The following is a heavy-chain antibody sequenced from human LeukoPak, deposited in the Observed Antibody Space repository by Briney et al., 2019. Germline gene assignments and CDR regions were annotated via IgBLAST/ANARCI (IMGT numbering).Heavy chain of an antibody. CDR1: GVSISSGDYY. Sequence: SETLSLTCTVSGVSISSGDYYWSWLRQPPGKGREWFVNIYYSGSTYYNPSLNSRTTISVDTTKNQFSQKLSLVTAADAVYYSGSTYYNPSLKSRVNISVDTFKIPFYLKLSSVTAADTAVYYCARDITIFGVASYQDYWGQGTLVTVSS. CDR3: GSTYYNPSLKSRVNISVDTFKIPFYLKLSSVTAADTAVYYCARDITIFGVASYQDY. D-gene: IGHD2-21*02. CDR2: IYYSGST. V-gene: IGHV4-30-4*08. J-gene: IGHJ4*02.